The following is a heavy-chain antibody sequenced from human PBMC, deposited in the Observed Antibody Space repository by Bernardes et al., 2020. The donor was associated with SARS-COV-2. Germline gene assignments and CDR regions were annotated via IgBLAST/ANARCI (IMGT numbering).Heavy chain of an antibody. CDR2: ISSGSSYT. CDR3: ARGVAGTAWGFDP. Sequence: GGSLRLSCAASGFTFSDYYMSWIRQAPGKGLEWVSYISSGSSYTNYADSVKGRFTISRDNAKNSLYLQMNGLRAEDTAVYYCARGVAGTAWGFDPWGQGTLVTVSS. CDR1: GFTFSDYY. V-gene: IGHV3-11*05. D-gene: IGHD6-19*01. J-gene: IGHJ5*02.